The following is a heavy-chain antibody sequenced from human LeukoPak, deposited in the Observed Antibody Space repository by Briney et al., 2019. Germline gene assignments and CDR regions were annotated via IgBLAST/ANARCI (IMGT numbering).Heavy chain of an antibody. V-gene: IGHV3-30*02. CDR1: GFTFSCYG. D-gene: IGHD6-19*01. Sequence: GGSRRLSCAASGFTFSCYGMHSVRQAPGKGLEWVAFIRYDGSNKYYADSVKGRFTISRYNSKNTLYLQMNSLGAEETAVYYCASDSSGWSAFDYWGQGTLVTVSS. CDR2: IRYDGSNK. CDR3: ASDSSGWSAFDY. J-gene: IGHJ4*02.